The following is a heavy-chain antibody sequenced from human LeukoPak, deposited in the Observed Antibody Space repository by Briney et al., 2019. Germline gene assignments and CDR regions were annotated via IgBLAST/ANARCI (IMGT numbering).Heavy chain of an antibody. D-gene: IGHD1-20*01. CDR1: GGSISSYY. J-gene: IGHJ4*02. CDR3: ASGNWNDVDY. V-gene: IGHV4-59*01. CDR2: IYYSGST. Sequence: SETLSLTCTVSGGSISSYYWSWLRQPPGKGLEWIGYIYYSGSTNYNPSLKSRVTISVDTSKNQFSLKLSSVTAADTAVYYCASGNWNDVDYWGQGTLVTVSS.